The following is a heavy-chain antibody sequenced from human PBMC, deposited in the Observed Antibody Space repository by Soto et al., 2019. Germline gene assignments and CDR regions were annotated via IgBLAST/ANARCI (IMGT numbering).Heavy chain of an antibody. D-gene: IGHD3-22*01. Sequence: QVQLVESGGGVVQPGRSLRLSCAASGFTFSSYGMHWVRQAPGKGLEWVAVISYDGSIKYYADSVKGRFTISRDNSKNTLYLQMNSLRAEDTAVYYCANAYDSSGYYHHWGQGTLVTVSS. CDR2: ISYDGSIK. CDR1: GFTFSSYG. V-gene: IGHV3-30*18. CDR3: ANAYDSSGYYHH. J-gene: IGHJ5*02.